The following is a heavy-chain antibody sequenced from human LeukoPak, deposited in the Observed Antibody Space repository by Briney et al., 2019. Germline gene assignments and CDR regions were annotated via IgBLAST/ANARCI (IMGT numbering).Heavy chain of an antibody. CDR1: GFTFSSSA. CDR3: GRDPERSLGMGHYDY. Sequence: GGSLRLSCAGSGFTFSSSAMNWARQVPGKGLEWVSSIDYDSSHIYYAASVRGRFSISRDNARDSVYLQMDSLRADDTAVYYCGRDPERSLGMGHYDYWGQGTLVIVPS. J-gene: IGHJ4*02. V-gene: IGHV3-21*01. CDR2: IDYDSSHI. D-gene: IGHD1-1*01.